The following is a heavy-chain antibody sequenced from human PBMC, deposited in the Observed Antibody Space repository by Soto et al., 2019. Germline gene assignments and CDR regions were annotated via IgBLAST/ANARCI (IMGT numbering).Heavy chain of an antibody. CDR3: ARVQFGELSTLDY. D-gene: IGHD3-10*01. V-gene: IGHV3-30-3*01. J-gene: IGHJ4*02. CDR2: ISYDGSNK. Sequence: GGSLRLSCAASGFTFSSYAMHWVRQAPGKGLEWVAVISYDGSNKYYADSVKGRFTISRDNSKNTLYLQMNSLRAEDTAVYYCARVQFGELSTLDYWGQGTLVTVSS. CDR1: GFTFSSYA.